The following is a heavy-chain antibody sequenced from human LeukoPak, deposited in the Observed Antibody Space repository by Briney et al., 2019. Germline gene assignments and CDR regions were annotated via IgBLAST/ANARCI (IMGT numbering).Heavy chain of an antibody. D-gene: IGHD6-6*01. J-gene: IGHJ4*02. CDR1: GYDFTTNC. Sequence: GESLKISCKGSGYDFTTNCIGWVRQMPGKGLEWMGIIYPGNSDTRYSPSFQGQVTISADKSISTAYLQWGSLKASDSAFYYCARQGYRTSLIDSWGQGTLVTVSS. V-gene: IGHV5-51*01. CDR3: ARQGYRTSLIDS. CDR2: IYPGNSDT.